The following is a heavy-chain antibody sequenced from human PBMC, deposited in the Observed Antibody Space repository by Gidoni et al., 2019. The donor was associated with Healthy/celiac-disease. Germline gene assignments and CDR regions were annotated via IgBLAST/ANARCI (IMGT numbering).Heavy chain of an antibody. Sequence: EVQLVEPGGGLVQPGGSLRLSCSASGFTFGSYAMHWVRQAPGKGLEYVSAISSNGGSTYYADSVKGRFTISRDNSKNTLYLQMSSLRAEDTAVYYCVKGVVPAGDQYFQHWGQGTLVTVSS. D-gene: IGHD2-2*01. J-gene: IGHJ1*01. CDR3: VKGVVPAGDQYFQH. CDR2: ISSNGGST. V-gene: IGHV3-64D*06. CDR1: GFTFGSYA.